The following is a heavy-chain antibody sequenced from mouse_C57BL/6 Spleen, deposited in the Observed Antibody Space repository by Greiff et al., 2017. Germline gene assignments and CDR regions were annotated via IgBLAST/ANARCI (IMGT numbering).Heavy chain of an antibody. CDR3: ATYYSNAFDG. CDR1: GYSITSGYY. V-gene: IGHV3-6*01. D-gene: IGHD2-5*01. J-gene: IGHJ2*01. Sequence: EVQLQESGPGLVKPSQSLSLTCSVTGYSITSGYYWNWIRQFPGNKLEWMGYIRYDGSNNYNPSLKNRISITRDTSKNQFFLKLNSVTTEDTATYYCATYYSNAFDGWGQGTTLTVSS. CDR2: IRYDGSN.